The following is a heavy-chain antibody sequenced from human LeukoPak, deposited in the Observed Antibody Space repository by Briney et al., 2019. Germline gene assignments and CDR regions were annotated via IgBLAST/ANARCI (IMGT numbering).Heavy chain of an antibody. CDR1: GGSISSYY. CDR2: SYCSGST. Sequence: PSETLSLACTVSGGSISSYYWSWIRQPPGKGLEWIGYSYCSGSTNYNPSLKSRVTISVDTSKNQFSLKLSPVTAADTAVYYCARVDIVAVPAAMHFFYFDYWGQGTLVTVSS. J-gene: IGHJ4*02. D-gene: IGHD2-2*03. V-gene: IGHV4-59*01. CDR3: ARVDIVAVPAAMHFFYFDY.